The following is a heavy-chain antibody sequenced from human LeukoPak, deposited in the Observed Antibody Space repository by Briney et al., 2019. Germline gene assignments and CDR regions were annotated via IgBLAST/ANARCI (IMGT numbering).Heavy chain of an antibody. CDR3: ARLYCSGGSCYPAGY. Sequence: SETLSLTCTVSGVSISSYYWSWIRQPPGKGLEWIGYIYYSGSTNYNPSLKSRVTISVDTSKNQFSLKLSSVTAADTAVYYCARLYCSGGSCYPAGYWGQGTLVTVSS. CDR2: IYYSGST. V-gene: IGHV4-59*08. D-gene: IGHD2-15*01. J-gene: IGHJ4*02. CDR1: GVSISSYY.